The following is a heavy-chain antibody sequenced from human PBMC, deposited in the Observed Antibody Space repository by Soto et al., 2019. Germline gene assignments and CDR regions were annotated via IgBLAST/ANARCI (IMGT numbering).Heavy chain of an antibody. CDR1: GSSISSYY. J-gene: IGHJ4*02. D-gene: IGHD6-19*01. Sequence: SETLSLTCTVSGSSISSYYWSWIRQPPGKGLEWIGYIYGTGSTNYNPSLKSRVTISVDTSKNQFSLKLSSVTAADTAVYYCVVGLEDVAGGQLDYWGQGALVTVSS. CDR2: IYGTGST. V-gene: IGHV4-59*12. CDR3: VVGLEDVAGGQLDY.